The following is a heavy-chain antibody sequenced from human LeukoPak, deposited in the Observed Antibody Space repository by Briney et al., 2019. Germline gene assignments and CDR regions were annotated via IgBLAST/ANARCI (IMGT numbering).Heavy chain of an antibody. D-gene: IGHD4-11*01. CDR2: IYQSGST. J-gene: IGHJ5*02. CDR1: GGSISSGGYS. CDR3: ARAGYSKEDWFDP. V-gene: IGHV4-30-2*01. Sequence: PSQTLSLTCAVSGGSISSGGYSWSWIRQPPGKGLEWIGYIYQSGSTYYNPSLKSRVTISVDRSKNQFSLKLSSVTAADTAVYYCARAGYSKEDWFDPWGQGTLVTVSS.